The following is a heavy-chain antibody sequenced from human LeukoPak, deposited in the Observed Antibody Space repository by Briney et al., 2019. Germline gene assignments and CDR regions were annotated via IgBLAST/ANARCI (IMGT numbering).Heavy chain of an antibody. D-gene: IGHD1-26*01. CDR2: INPNSGGT. CDR1: GYTFTGYY. V-gene: IGHV1-2*02. CDR3: ARGVNTMSGSYGVLFNYYYMDV. J-gene: IGHJ6*03. Sequence: ASVKVSCKASGYTFTGYYMHWGRQAPGQGLEWMGWINPNSGGTNYAQKFQGRVTMTRDTSISTAYMELSRLRSDDTAVYYCARGVNTMSGSYGVLFNYYYMDVWGKGTTVTVSS.